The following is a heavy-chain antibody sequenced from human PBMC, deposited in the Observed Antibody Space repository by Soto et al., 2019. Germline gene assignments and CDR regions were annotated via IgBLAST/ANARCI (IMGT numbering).Heavy chain of an antibody. CDR3: VSWVSAHFDY. CDR2: ISPGGAKT. Sequence: LRLACEASGFPFGNYHMSWVRQAPGTGLEWVAAISPGGAKTHYADSVKGRFTISRDNSRNTVDLQMNSLRAGDTALYYCVSWVSAHFDYWGQGTPVTVSS. J-gene: IGHJ4*02. V-gene: IGHV3-23*01. D-gene: IGHD3-16*01. CDR1: GFPFGNYH.